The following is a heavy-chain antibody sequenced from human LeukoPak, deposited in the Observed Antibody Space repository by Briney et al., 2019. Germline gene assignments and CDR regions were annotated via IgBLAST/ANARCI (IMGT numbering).Heavy chain of an antibody. CDR3: ARASYDFWSGYPNYYYGVDV. CDR2: IYPGDSDT. Sequence: GESLKISCKGSGYSFTSYWIGWVRQMPGKGLEWMGIIYPGDSDTRYSPSFQGQVTISADKSISTAYLQWSSLKASDTAMYYCARASYDFWSGYPNYYYGVDVWGQGTTVTVSS. CDR1: GYSFTSYW. V-gene: IGHV5-51*01. D-gene: IGHD3-3*01. J-gene: IGHJ6*02.